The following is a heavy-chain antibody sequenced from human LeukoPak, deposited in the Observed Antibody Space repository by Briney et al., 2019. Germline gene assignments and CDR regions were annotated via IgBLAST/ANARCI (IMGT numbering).Heavy chain of an antibody. CDR2: TSYDGSNK. D-gene: IGHD3-3*01. CDR1: GFTFSGYA. Sequence: GTSLRLSCAASGFTFSGYAMHWVRQAPGKGLEWVAVTSYDGSNKYYADSVKGRFTISRDNSKNTLYLQMNGLRAEDTAVYYCARGLRFLEWLAYYGMDVWGQGTTVTVSS. CDR3: ARGLRFLEWLAYYGMDV. J-gene: IGHJ6*02. V-gene: IGHV3-30-3*01.